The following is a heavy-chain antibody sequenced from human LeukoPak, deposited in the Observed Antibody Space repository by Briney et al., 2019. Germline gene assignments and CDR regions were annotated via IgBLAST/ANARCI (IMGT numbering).Heavy chain of an antibody. CDR3: ARARGDSPRIYYYMDV. Sequence: PSQTLSLTCSVSGDSISIGDYRWSWTRQSPGKGLEWIGYIYYIGTAYYNPSLRSRVALSADTSKNQFSLKLNSVTVADSAMYFCARARGDSPRIYYYMDVWGKGTTVTVSS. CDR1: GDSISIGDYR. D-gene: IGHD3-16*01. V-gene: IGHV4-30-4*01. CDR2: IYYIGTA. J-gene: IGHJ6*03.